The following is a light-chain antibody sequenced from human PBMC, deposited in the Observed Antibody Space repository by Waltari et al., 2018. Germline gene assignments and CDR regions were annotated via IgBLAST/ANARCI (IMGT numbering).Light chain of an antibody. Sequence: QSALTQPPSASGSPGQSVTISCTGSNSDVGGFDYVSWYQQHPGKAPNLIIYEVTKRPSGVSDRFSGSKSGNTASLTVSGLQAEDEADYHCCSYAGSNTLVFGGGTKLTVL. CDR2: EVT. CDR3: CSYAGSNTLV. CDR1: NSDVGGFDY. J-gene: IGLJ2*01. V-gene: IGLV2-8*01.